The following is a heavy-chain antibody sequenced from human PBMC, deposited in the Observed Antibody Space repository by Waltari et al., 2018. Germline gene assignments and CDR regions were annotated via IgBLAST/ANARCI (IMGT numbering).Heavy chain of an antibody. Sequence: QVQLQESGPGLVKPSETLSLTCTVSGGSISSYYWSWIRQPPGKGLEWIGYIYYSGSTNYHPSLKSLVTISVDTSKNQFSLKLSSVTAADTAVYYCARVRGNGIAAAGTNWFDPWGQGTLVTVSS. D-gene: IGHD6-13*01. CDR3: ARVRGNGIAAAGTNWFDP. CDR1: GGSISSYY. J-gene: IGHJ5*02. V-gene: IGHV4-59*01. CDR2: IYYSGST.